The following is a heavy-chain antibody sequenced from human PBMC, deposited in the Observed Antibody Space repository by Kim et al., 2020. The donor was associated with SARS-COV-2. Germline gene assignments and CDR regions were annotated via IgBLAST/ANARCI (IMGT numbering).Heavy chain of an antibody. J-gene: IGHJ4*02. D-gene: IGHD3-9*01. Sequence: GGSLRLSCGTSGFMFRSYGMHWVRQAPGKGLEWVGVISYDGSETFYADSVRGRFTISRDDVKSTLYLQMDSLRAEDTAVYYCGKDDGSSGSVTGSTPDHWGQGTLVIVSS. CDR2: ISYDGSET. V-gene: IGHV3-30*18. CDR3: GKDDGSSGSVTGSTPDH. CDR1: GFMFRSYG.